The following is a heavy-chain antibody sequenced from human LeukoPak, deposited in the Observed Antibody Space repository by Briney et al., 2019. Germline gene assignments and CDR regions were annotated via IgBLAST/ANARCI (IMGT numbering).Heavy chain of an antibody. CDR3: ASGDNDPLFDY. CDR2: IYYSGST. V-gene: IGHV4-59*01. CDR1: GGSISSYY. D-gene: IGHD1-1*01. J-gene: IGHJ4*02. Sequence: SETLSLTCTVSGGSISSYYWSWIRQPPGKGLEWIGYIYYSGSTNYNPPLKSRVTISVDTSKNQFSLKLSSVTAADTAVYYCASGDNDPLFDYWGQGTLVTVSS.